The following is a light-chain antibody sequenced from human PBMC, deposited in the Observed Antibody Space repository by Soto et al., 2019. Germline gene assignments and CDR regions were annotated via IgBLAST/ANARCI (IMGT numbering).Light chain of an antibody. CDR1: QSISSY. Sequence: DIQMTQSPSSLSASVGDRVTITCRASQSISSYLNWYQQKPGKAPNLLIYAASSLQSGVPSKFRGSGSGTDFTLTISSLKPEHFATYYCQQSYSSPFTFGPGTKVDIK. CDR3: QQSYSSPFT. V-gene: IGKV1-39*01. J-gene: IGKJ3*01. CDR2: AAS.